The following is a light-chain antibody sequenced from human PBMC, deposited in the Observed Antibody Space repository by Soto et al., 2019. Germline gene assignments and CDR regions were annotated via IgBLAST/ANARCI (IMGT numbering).Light chain of an antibody. J-gene: IGKJ1*01. CDR3: QQSYSTPRT. CDR1: QSISNY. Sequence: DIQMTQSPSSLSASVGDRVTITCRASQSISNYLHWYQQKPGKAPKLLMYAASSLQSGVPSRFGRSRSGTDFTLTISSLQPEDFATYYCQQSYSTPRTIGQGTNVEIK. V-gene: IGKV1-39*01. CDR2: AAS.